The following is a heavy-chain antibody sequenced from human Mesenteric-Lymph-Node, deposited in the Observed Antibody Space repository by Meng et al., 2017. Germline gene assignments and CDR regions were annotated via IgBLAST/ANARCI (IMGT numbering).Heavy chain of an antibody. V-gene: IGHV4-4*02. Sequence: QAQLQQWGAGLVKPSETLSLTCAVSGGSISRSDWWSWVRQPPGKGLEWIGETSHSGSTNYSPSLKSRVTISLDKSKNQLSLKLNSVTAADTAVYYCASSDYYRSDYWGQGTLVTVSS. CDR1: GGSISRSDW. D-gene: IGHD3-22*01. J-gene: IGHJ4*02. CDR3: ASSDYYRSDY. CDR2: TSHSGST.